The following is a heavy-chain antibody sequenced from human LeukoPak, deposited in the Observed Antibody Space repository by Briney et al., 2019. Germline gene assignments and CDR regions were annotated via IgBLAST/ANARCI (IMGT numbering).Heavy chain of an antibody. Sequence: SETLSLTCTVSGGSISSYYWSWIRQPPGKGLEWIGYIYYSGSTNYNPSLKSRVTISVDTSKNQFSLKLSSVTAADTAVYYCARHSRITMVRGVRGSYNWFDPWGQGTLVTVSS. CDR2: IYYSGST. CDR1: GGSISSYY. V-gene: IGHV4-59*08. D-gene: IGHD3-10*01. CDR3: ARHSRITMVRGVRGSYNWFDP. J-gene: IGHJ5*02.